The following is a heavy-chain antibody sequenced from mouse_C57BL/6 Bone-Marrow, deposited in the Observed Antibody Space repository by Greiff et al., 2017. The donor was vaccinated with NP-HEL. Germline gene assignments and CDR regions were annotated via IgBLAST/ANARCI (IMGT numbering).Heavy chain of an antibody. CDR1: GFTFSDYG. CDR2: ISSGSSTI. D-gene: IGHD1-1*01. CDR3: ARGYYYYGSSYWYFDV. Sequence: EVKVVESGGGLVKPGGSLKLSCAASGFTFSDYGMHWVRQAPEKGLEWVAYISSGSSTIYYADTVKGRFTISRDNAKNTLFLQMTSLRSEDTAMYYCARGYYYYGSSYWYFDVWGTGTTVTVSS. V-gene: IGHV5-17*01. J-gene: IGHJ1*03.